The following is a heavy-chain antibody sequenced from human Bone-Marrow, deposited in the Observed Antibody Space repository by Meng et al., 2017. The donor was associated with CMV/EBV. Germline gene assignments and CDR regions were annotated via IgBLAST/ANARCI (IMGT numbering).Heavy chain of an antibody. V-gene: IGHV3-7*01. J-gene: IGHJ3*02. CDR1: GFTVSSYW. D-gene: IGHD1-26*01. CDR2: IKQDGSEK. Sequence: GGSLRLSCAASGFTVSSYWMSWVRQAPGKGLEWVANIKQDGSEKYYVDSVKGRFTISRDNAKNSLYLQMNSLRAEDTAVYYCARWEVVDAFDIWGQGTMVTVSS. CDR3: ARWEVVDAFDI.